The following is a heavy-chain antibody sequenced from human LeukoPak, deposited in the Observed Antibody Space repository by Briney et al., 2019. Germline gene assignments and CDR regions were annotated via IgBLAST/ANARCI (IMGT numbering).Heavy chain of an antibody. D-gene: IGHD6-19*01. CDR2: INAGNGNT. CDR1: GYTFTSYA. J-gene: IGHJ4*02. CDR3: ARAGRQWLVEYYFDY. V-gene: IGHV1-3*01. Sequence: GASVKVSCKASGYTFTSYAMHWVRQAPGQRLEWMGWINAGNGNTKYSQKFQGRVTITRDTSASTAYMELSSLRSEDTAVYYCARAGRQWLVEYYFDYWGQGTLVTVSS.